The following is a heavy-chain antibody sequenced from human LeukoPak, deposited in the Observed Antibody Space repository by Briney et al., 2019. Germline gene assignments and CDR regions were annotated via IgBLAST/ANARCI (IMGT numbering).Heavy chain of an antibody. CDR1: GGSISSYY. Sequence: PSETLSLTCTVSGGSISSYYWSWIRQPPGKGLEWIGCIYYSGSTNYNPSLKSRVTISVDTSKNQFSLKLSSVTAADTAVYYCARLLKVHYGGDAPIDYWGQGTLVTVSS. D-gene: IGHD4-23*01. J-gene: IGHJ4*02. CDR2: IYYSGST. CDR3: ARLLKVHYGGDAPIDY. V-gene: IGHV4-59*08.